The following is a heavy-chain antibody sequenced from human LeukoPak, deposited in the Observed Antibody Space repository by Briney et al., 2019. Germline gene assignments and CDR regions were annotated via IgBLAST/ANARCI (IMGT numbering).Heavy chain of an antibody. CDR1: GFTFSSHA. V-gene: IGHV3-30*04. CDR2: ISCDGRAK. Sequence: GGSLRLSCVASGFTFSSHALHWVRQAPGKGLEWVAFISCDGRAKYYADSVKGRFTISRDDSQNTVYFQMNSLRSEDTAVYYCARDLSERYCVDYWGQGTLVTVSS. D-gene: IGHD2-8*02. J-gene: IGHJ4*02. CDR3: ARDLSERYCVDY.